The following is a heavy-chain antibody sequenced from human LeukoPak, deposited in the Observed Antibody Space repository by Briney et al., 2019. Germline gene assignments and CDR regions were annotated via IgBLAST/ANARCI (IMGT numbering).Heavy chain of an antibody. CDR2: INAGNGNT. V-gene: IGHV1-3*01. Sequence: ASVKVSCKASGYTFTSYAMHWVRQAPGQRLEWMGWINAGNGNTKYSQKFQGRATITRDTSANTAYMELSSLRSEGTAVYYCARSGGDSFDYWGQGTLVTVSS. CDR3: ARSGGDSFDY. D-gene: IGHD2-15*01. CDR1: GYTFTSYA. J-gene: IGHJ4*02.